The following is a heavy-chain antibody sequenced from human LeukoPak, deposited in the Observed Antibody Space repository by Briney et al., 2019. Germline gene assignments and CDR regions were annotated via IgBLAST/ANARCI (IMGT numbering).Heavy chain of an antibody. CDR2: LSGGGGSTYYA. V-gene: IGHV3-23*01. Sequence: GGSLRLSCAASGFTFSSYAMSWGRQSPGKGLEWVSGLSGGGGSTYYAYYTDSVKGRFTISRDNSNNTLYLEMNSLRAEDTAVYYCAKFYDILTSYFDYWGQGTLVTVSS. J-gene: IGHJ4*02. CDR1: GFTFSSYA. CDR3: AKFYDILTSYFDY. D-gene: IGHD3-9*01.